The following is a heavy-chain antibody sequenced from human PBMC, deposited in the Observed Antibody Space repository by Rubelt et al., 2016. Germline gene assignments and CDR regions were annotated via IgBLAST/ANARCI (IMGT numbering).Heavy chain of an antibody. D-gene: IGHD6-19*01. CDR2: IIPIFGTA. CDR1: GGTFSSYA. Sequence: QVQLVQSGAEVKKPGSSVKVSCKASGGTFSSYAISWVRQAPGQGLEWMGGIIPIFGTANDAQKFQGRVTITADESTSTAYMELSRLRSDDTAVYYCARDLYKGPRWLVAYWGQGTLVTVSS. CDR3: ARDLYKGPRWLVAY. J-gene: IGHJ4*02. V-gene: IGHV1-69*01.